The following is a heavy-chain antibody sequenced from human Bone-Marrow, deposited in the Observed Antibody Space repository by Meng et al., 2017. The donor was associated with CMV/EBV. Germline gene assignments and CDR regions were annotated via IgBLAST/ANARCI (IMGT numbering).Heavy chain of an antibody. V-gene: IGHV1-18*01. D-gene: IGHD1-26*01. CDR2: IRPYNGHT. CDR1: GYTFTDYG. Sequence: ASVKVSCKASGYTFTDYGISWVRQAPGQGLEWMGWIRPYNGHTNYAQSFQDRVTMTTDTSTDTAYLELRSLRSDDTAVYYCARDPGFSGTWPGFFAYWGRGTLVTCSS. CDR3: ARDPGFSGTWPGFFAY. J-gene: IGHJ4*02.